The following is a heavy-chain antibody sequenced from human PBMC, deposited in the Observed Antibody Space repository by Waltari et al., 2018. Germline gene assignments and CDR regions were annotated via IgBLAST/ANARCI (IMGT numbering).Heavy chain of an antibody. J-gene: IGHJ4*02. CDR3: AKDLLPTGVFDY. CDR2: ASDSGGSS. CDR1: GFRFRNYA. V-gene: IGHV3-23*01. D-gene: IGHD3-10*01. Sequence: EVQLLESGGGLVQPGGSLRLSCSASGFRFRNYARSLVRQVPGKGLEWVSAASDSGGSSYYADSVKGRFTISRDNSKNMLYLQMKYLSAEDTALYYCAKDLLPTGVFDYWGQGALVTVSS.